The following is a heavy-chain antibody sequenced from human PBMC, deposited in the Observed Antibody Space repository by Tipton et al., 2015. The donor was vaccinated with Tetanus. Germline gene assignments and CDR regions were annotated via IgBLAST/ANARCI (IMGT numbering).Heavy chain of an antibody. D-gene: IGHD2-8*01. Sequence: TLSLTCTVSGDSISRGGYFWNWIRQRPGKGPEWIGYIYYSGSTYYNPSLKSRVTISVDSSKNQFSLKLTSLTAADTAVYYCARRLIQNWFDPWGQGTLVTVSS. J-gene: IGHJ5*02. CDR2: IYYSGST. CDR3: ARRLIQNWFDP. CDR1: GDSISRGGYF. V-gene: IGHV4-31*03.